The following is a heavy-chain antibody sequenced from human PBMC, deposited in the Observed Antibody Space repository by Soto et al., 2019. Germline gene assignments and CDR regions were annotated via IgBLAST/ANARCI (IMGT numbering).Heavy chain of an antibody. CDR2: TYYRSKWYY. CDR1: GDSVTGNTAG. J-gene: IGHJ6*02. V-gene: IGHV6-1*01. Sequence: PSQTLSLTCVISGDSVTGNTAGWNWIRQSPSRGLEWLGRTYYRSKWYYDYAGSVKGRMTINPDTSRNQFSLQLNSVSPEDAAVYYCATGMLVWGAYYVDVWGQGTTVTVSS. CDR3: ATGMLVWGAYYVDV. D-gene: IGHD3-10*01.